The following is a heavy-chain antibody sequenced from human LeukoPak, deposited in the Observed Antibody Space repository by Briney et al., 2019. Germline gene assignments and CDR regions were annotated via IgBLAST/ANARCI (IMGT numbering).Heavy chain of an antibody. D-gene: IGHD6-13*01. J-gene: IGHJ5*02. CDR1: AYTFTAYY. V-gene: IGHV1-2*02. Sequence: GASVKVSCKASAYTFTAYYIHWVRHAPGQGLERMGWINPNSGATNYAQKFQGRVTMTRDTSISTAYMELSRLKSDDTAVYYCARDRSTGASAGTLYWFDPWGQGTLVTVSS. CDR2: INPNSGAT. CDR3: ARDRSTGASAGTLYWFDP.